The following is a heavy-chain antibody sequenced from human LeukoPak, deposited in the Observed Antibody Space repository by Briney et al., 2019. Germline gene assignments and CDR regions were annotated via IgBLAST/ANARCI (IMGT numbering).Heavy chain of an antibody. D-gene: IGHD6-19*01. CDR3: ARDQGSGWSEKADY. CDR1: GYTFTGYY. CDR2: INPNSGGT. V-gene: IGHV1-2*02. Sequence: ATVKVSCKASGYTFTGYYMHWVRQAPGQGLEWMGWINPNSGGTNYAQKFQGRVTMTRDTSISTAYMELSRLRSDDTAVYYCARDQGSGWSEKADYWGQGTLVTVSS. J-gene: IGHJ4*02.